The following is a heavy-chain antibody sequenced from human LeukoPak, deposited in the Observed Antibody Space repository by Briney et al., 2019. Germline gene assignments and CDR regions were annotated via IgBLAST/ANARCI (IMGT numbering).Heavy chain of an antibody. CDR1: GGSISSYY. CDR2: IYYSGST. Sequence: SETLSLTCTVSGGSISSYYWSWIRQPPGKGLEWIGYIYYSGSTNYNPSLKSRVTISVDTSKNQFSLKLSSVTAADTAVYYCARGRTGAMTTVTRIFDYWGQGTLVTVSS. V-gene: IGHV4-59*12. CDR3: ARGRTGAMTTVTRIFDY. D-gene: IGHD4-17*01. J-gene: IGHJ4*02.